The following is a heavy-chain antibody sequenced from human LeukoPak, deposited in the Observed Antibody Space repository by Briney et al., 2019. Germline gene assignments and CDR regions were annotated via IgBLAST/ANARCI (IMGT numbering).Heavy chain of an antibody. CDR3: ARCMSELDYGDYAYYYHMDV. D-gene: IGHD4-17*01. V-gene: IGHV4-61*09. CDR2: FYSSTRT. Sequence: KASETLSLTCTVSGDSLTSGSRYWSWIRQPAGKGLEWIGHFYSSTRTTYNPSLESRVTISGDTAKNQFSLKLDSVTAADTAVYFCARCMSELDYGDYAYYYHMDVWGKGTTVTVFS. CDR1: GDSLTSGSRY. J-gene: IGHJ6*04.